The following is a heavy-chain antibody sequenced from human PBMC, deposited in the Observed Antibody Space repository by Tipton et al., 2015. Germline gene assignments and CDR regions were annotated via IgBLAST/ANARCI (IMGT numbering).Heavy chain of an antibody. V-gene: IGHV1-2*02. CDR2: INPNTGVT. CDR1: GYKFNDYY. Sequence: QSGPEVKKPGASVTVSCRASGYKFNDYYLNWVRQAPGQGLEWMGWINPNTGVTSYAEKFQGRVTMTRDTSINTAYMELSGLRFDDTATFYRATEVRSKQARPWFFDVWGRGTLVTVSS. D-gene: IGHD6-6*01. CDR3: ATEVRSKQARPWFFDV. J-gene: IGHJ2*01.